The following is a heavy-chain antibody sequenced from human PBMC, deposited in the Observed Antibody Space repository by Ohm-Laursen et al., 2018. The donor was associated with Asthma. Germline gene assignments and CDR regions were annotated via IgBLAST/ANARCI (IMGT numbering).Heavy chain of an antibody. D-gene: IGHD3-3*01. CDR1: GFTFSTYS. CDR3: ARDKTGKFWSGISYY. Sequence: SLRLSCAASGFTFSTYSMNWVRQAPGKGLEWVSYISSSGTTIYYADSVNGRFTISRDNAKNSLYLQMNSLRDEDTAVYYCARDKTGKFWSGISYYWGQGTLVTVSS. V-gene: IGHV3-48*02. J-gene: IGHJ4*02. CDR2: ISSSGTTI.